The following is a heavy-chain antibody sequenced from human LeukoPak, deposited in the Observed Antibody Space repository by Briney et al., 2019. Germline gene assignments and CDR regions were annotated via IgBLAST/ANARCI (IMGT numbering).Heavy chain of an antibody. D-gene: IGHD3-22*01. CDR2: IYTSGST. CDR3: ARETYYYDSSGYYTLDY. Sequence: SETLSLTCTVSGGSISSYYWSWIRQPAGKGLEWIGRIYTSGSTNYNPSLKSRVTMSVDTSKNQFSLKLSSVTAADTAVYYCARETYYYDSSGYYTLDYWGQGTLVTVSS. CDR1: GGSISSYY. V-gene: IGHV4-4*07. J-gene: IGHJ4*02.